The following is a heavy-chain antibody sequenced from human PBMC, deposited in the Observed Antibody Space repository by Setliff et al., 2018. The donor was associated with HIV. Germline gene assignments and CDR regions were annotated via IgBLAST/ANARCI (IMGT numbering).Heavy chain of an antibody. CDR2: IYYSGRT. D-gene: IGHD5-18*01. CDR1: GGSVSSGSYY. J-gene: IGHJ6*03. Sequence: SETLSLTCTVSGGSVSSGSYYWSWIRQPPGKGLEWIGYIYYSGRTNYNPSLKGRVTISVDTSKNQFSLKLSSVTAADTAVYYCARERSGYSYGYGYYYYYMDVWGKGTTVTVSS. V-gene: IGHV4-61*01. CDR3: ARERSGYSYGYGYYYYYMDV.